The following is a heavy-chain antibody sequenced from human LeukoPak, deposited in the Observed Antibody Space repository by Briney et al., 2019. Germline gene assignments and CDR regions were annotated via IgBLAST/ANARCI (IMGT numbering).Heavy chain of an antibody. CDR1: GFTFSSYA. V-gene: IGHV3-23*01. D-gene: IGHD3-22*01. Sequence: PGGSLRLSCAASGFTFSSYAMSWVRQAPGKGLEWVSAISGSGGSTYYADSVKGRFTISRDNSKNTLYLQMNSLRAEDTAVYYCANDYYDSSGYSYYFDYWGQGTLVTVSS. CDR3: ANDYYDSSGYSYYFDY. J-gene: IGHJ4*02. CDR2: ISGSGGST.